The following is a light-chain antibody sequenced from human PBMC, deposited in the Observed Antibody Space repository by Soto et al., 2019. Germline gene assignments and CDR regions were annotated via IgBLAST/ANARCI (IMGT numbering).Light chain of an antibody. Sequence: DIQTTQSPSTLSASVGDRVTITCRASQSISSWLAWYQQKPGKAPKLLIYDASSLESGVPSRFSGSGSGTEFTLTISSLQPDDFATYYCQQYNSPWTFGQGTKVEIK. V-gene: IGKV1-5*01. J-gene: IGKJ1*01. CDR1: QSISSW. CDR2: DAS. CDR3: QQYNSPWT.